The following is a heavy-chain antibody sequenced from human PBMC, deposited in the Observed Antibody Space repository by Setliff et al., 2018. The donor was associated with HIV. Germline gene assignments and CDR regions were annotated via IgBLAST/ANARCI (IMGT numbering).Heavy chain of an antibody. J-gene: IGHJ6*03. Sequence: ASVKVSCKASGYTFTEYHMHWVRQAPGQGLEWMGSINPNTGGTNYAQKFQGRVTVTRDTSISTVYMELSRLKSDDTAVYYCARDLQPILRYSDWLPMDVWGRGTTVTVSS. CDR2: INPNTGGT. CDR1: GYTFTEYH. V-gene: IGHV1-2*02. CDR3: ARDLQPILRYSDWLPMDV. D-gene: IGHD3-9*01.